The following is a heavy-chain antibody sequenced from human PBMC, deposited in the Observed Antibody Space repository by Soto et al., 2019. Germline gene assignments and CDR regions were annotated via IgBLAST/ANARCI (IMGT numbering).Heavy chain of an antibody. CDR3: AKDQSRFGEVEAAFAL. V-gene: IGHV3-9*01. CDR2: ISWNSGII. J-gene: IGHJ3*01. CDR1: GFTFDDYA. Sequence: EVQLVESGGDLVQPGRSLRLSCAASGFTFDDYAMYWVRQAPGKGLEGVSSISWNSGIIGYADSVKGRFTISRDTARGSLSLLMTSLRTEDTGLYYCAKDQSRFGEVEAAFALWGQWTMVTVSS. D-gene: IGHD3-10*01.